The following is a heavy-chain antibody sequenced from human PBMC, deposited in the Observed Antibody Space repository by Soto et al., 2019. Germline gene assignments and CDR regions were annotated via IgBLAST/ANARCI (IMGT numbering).Heavy chain of an antibody. CDR1: GGSISSYC. CDR2: IYYSGST. CDR3: ATSFGGYYYNYYYGMDV. D-gene: IGHD3-22*01. V-gene: IGHV4-59*01. J-gene: IGHJ6*02. Sequence: LSLTCTVSGGSISSYCWSWIRQPPGKGLEWIGYIYYSGSTNYNPSLKSRVTISVDTSKNQFSLKLSSVTAADTAVYYCATSFGGYYYNYYYGMDVWGQGTTVTVSS.